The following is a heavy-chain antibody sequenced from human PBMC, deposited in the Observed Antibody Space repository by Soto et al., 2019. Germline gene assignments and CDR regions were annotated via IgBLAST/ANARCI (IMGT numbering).Heavy chain of an antibody. CDR2: IIPIFGTA. V-gene: IGHV1-69*13. CDR3: ASNLPGIAVAGTGGHFDY. D-gene: IGHD6-19*01. Sequence: RASVKVSCKASGGTFSSYAISWVRQAPGQGLEWMGGIIPIFGTANYAQKFQGRVTITADESTSTAYMELSSLRSEDTAVYYCASNLPGIAVAGTGGHFDYWGQGTLVTVSS. J-gene: IGHJ4*02. CDR1: GGTFSSYA.